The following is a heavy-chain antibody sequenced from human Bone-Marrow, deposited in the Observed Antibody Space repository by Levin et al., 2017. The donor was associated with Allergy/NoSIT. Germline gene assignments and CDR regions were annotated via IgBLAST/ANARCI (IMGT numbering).Heavy chain of an antibody. J-gene: IGHJ5*02. CDR2: INPSGASR. D-gene: IGHD3-22*01. CDR3: ASGYYDSSYYFWFDP. CDR1: GSTFTSSY. V-gene: IGHV1-46*01. Sequence: ASVKVSCKASGSTFTSSYMHWLRQAPGQGLEWMGIINPSGASRNYAQKFQGRVAMTSDTSTRTVYMELSSLRSEDTAVYYCASGYYDSSYYFWFDPWGQGTQVTVSS.